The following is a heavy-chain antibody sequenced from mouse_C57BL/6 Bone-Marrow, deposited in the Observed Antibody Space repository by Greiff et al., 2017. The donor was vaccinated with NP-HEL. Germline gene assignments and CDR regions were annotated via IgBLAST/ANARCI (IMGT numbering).Heavy chain of an antibody. Sequence: EVKVEESGGGLVQPGGSMKLSCAASGFTFSDAWMDWVRQSPEKGLEWVAEIRNKANNHATYYAESVKGRFTISRDDSKSSVYLQMNSLRAEDTGIYYCTSKNYYGSSPWFAYWGQGTLVTVSA. CDR1: GFTFSDAW. D-gene: IGHD1-1*01. CDR2: IRNKANNHAT. CDR3: TSKNYYGSSPWFAY. J-gene: IGHJ3*01. V-gene: IGHV6-6*01.